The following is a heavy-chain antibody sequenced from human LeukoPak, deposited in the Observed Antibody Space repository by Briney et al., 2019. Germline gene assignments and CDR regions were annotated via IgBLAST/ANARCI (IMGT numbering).Heavy chain of an antibody. CDR2: IIPIFGTA. D-gene: IGHD3-22*01. CDR3: ARVVHYYDSSGYLDY. CDR1: GGTFSSYA. J-gene: IGHJ4*02. Sequence: SVKVSCKASGGTFSSYAISWVRQAPGQGLEWMGGIIPIFGTANYAQKFQGRVTMTTDTSTGTAYMELRSLRSEDTAVYYCARVVHYYDSSGYLDYWGQGTLVTVSS. V-gene: IGHV1-69*05.